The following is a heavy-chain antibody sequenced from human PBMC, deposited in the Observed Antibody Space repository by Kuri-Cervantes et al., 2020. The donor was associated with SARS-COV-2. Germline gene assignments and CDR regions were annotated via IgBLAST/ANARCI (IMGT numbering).Heavy chain of an antibody. Sequence: GESLKISCAASGFTFSSYAMSWVRQAPGKGLEWVSAISGSGGSTYYADSVKGRFTISRDNSKNTLYLQMNSLRAEDTAVYYCAKYSSSSGWHYYYMDVWGKGTTVTVSS. CDR3: AKYSSSSGWHYYYMDV. CDR2: ISGSGGST. J-gene: IGHJ6*03. V-gene: IGHV3-23*01. D-gene: IGHD6-6*01. CDR1: GFTFSSYA.